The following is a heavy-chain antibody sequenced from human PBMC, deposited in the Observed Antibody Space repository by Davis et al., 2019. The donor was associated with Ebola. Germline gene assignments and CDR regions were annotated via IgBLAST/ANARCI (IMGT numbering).Heavy chain of an antibody. D-gene: IGHD3-22*01. CDR3: AIWDDSSGYYGY. V-gene: IGHV3-9*01. CDR2: ISWNSGSI. CDR1: GFTFDDYA. J-gene: IGHJ4*02. Sequence: PGGSLRLSCAASGFTFDDYAMHWVRQAPGKGLEWVSGISWNSGSIGYADSVKGRFTISRDNAKNSLYLQMNSLRAEDTALYYCAIWDDSSGYYGYWGQGTLVTVSS.